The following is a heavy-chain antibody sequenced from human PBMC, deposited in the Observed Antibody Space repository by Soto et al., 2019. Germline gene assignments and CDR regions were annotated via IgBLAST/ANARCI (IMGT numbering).Heavy chain of an antibody. D-gene: IGHD6-13*01. CDR1: GGSISRYY. CDR2: IYYSGST. V-gene: IGHV4-59*01. CDR3: ALAAAGTGLFDY. Sequence: PSETLSLTCTVSGGSISRYYWSWSRQPPGKGLEWIGYIYYSGSTNYNPSLKSRVTISVDTSKNQFSLKLSSVTAADTAVYYCALAAAGTGLFDYWGQGTLVTVSS. J-gene: IGHJ4*02.